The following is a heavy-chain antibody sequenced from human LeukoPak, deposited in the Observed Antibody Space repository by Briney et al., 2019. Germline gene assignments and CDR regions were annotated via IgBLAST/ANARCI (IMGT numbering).Heavy chain of an antibody. D-gene: IGHD5-12*01. CDR2: IXYXGST. J-gene: IGHJ4*02. Sequence: SETLSLTCTXXGXXXXXXXXXXXXXPXXXXLEWXGXIXYXGSTNYNXSXKSRVTISVDTSKNQFSLKLSSXTAADTAVYYCASGREWLRFWGQGTLVTVSS. CDR3: ASGREWLRF. CDR1: GXXXXXXX. V-gene: IGHV4-59*01.